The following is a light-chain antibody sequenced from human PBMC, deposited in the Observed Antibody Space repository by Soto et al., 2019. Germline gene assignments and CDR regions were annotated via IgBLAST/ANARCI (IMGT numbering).Light chain of an antibody. CDR3: QQYGRSPMFT. CDR2: GAS. J-gene: IGKJ2*01. CDR1: QSVSSDY. Sequence: EIVLTQSPGTLSLSLGDRATLSCRASQSVSSDYLAWYPQKPGQAPRLLIYGASRGAAGIPDRFSGSGSGTDFTLTIRRLEPEDFAVYFCQQYGRSPMFTFGQGTKLEVK. V-gene: IGKV3-20*01.